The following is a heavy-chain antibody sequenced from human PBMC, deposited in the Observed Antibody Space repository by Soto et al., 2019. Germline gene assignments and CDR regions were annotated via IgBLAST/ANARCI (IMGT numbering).Heavy chain of an antibody. CDR1: GFTFSSYS. J-gene: IGHJ5*02. Sequence: GGSLRLSCAASGFTFSSYSMNWARQAPGKGLEWIAYITSSSTTIFYADSVKGRFTISRDNAKSSLYLQMNSLRDEDTAVYYCARDNGMAGSFDPWGQGTLVTVSS. CDR2: ITSSSTTI. D-gene: IGHD2-8*01. CDR3: ARDNGMAGSFDP. V-gene: IGHV3-48*02.